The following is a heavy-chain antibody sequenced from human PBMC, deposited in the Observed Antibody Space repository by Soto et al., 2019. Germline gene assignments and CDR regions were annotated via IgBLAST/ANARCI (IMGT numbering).Heavy chain of an antibody. J-gene: IGHJ6*02. V-gene: IGHV3-15*01. CDR2: IKSKTDGGTT. Sequence: PGGSLRLSCAVSGSTFNNAWMTWVRQAPGKGLEWVGRIKSKTDGGTTDYAAPVKGRFTISGDDSKNTLYLQMNSLKTEDTAVYYCTSVPYYYYGMDVWGQGTTVTVSS. CDR3: TSVPYYYYGMDV. CDR1: GSTFNNAW.